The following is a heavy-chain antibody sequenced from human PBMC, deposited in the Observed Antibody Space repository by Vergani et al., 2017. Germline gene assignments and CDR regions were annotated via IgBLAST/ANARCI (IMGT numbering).Heavy chain of an antibody. J-gene: IGHJ6*03. V-gene: IGHV3-21*04. D-gene: IGHD2-21*01. CDR3: ARGGGVVIEYYYYYYYMDV. CDR2: ISSSSSYI. CDR1: GFTFSSYS. Sequence: EVQLVESGGGLVKPGGSLRLSCAASGFTFSSYSMNWVRQAPGTGLEWVSSISSSSSYIYYADSVKGRFTISRDNAMNSLYLQMNSLRAEDTAVYYCARGGGVVIEYYYYYYYMDVWGKGTTVTVSS.